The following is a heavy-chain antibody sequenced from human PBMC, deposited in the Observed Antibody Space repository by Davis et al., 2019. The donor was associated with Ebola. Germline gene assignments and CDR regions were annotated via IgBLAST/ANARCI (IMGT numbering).Heavy chain of an antibody. Sequence: GESLKISCAASGFTFSSYWMHWVRQPPGKGLEWVSTLGLSADTYYADSVKGRFTISRDNSKNTLHLQMNSLRVEDTAIYYCAKDTSNVWFDVWGQGTMVTVSS. J-gene: IGHJ3*01. CDR1: GFTFSSYW. CDR2: LGLSADT. D-gene: IGHD6-19*01. V-gene: IGHV3-23*01. CDR3: AKDTSNVWFDV.